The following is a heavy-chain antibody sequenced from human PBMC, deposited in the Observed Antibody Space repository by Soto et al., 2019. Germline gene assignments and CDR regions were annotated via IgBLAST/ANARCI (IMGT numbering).Heavy chain of an antibody. J-gene: IGHJ4*02. CDR1: GGTFSSYA. CDR3: ARRPFVGSGIDY. Sequence: ASVKVSCKASGGTFSSYAISWVRQAPGQGLEWMGGIIPIFGTANYAQKFQGRVTITADESTSTAYMELSSLRSEDTAVYYCARRPFVGSGIDYWGQGTLVTVSS. V-gene: IGHV1-69*13. D-gene: IGHD3-10*01. CDR2: IIPIFGTA.